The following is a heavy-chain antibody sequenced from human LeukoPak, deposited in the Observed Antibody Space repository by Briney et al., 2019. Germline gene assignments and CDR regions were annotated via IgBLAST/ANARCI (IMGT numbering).Heavy chain of an antibody. J-gene: IGHJ4*02. Sequence: SETLSLTCAVSGYSISSGYYWGWIRQPPGKGLEWIGSIYYSGSTYYNPSLKSRVTISLDTSKNQFSLKVSSVTAADTAMYYCARRVEGFDYWGQGTLVTVSS. CDR2: IYYSGST. V-gene: IGHV4-38-2*01. D-gene: IGHD1-1*01. CDR1: GYSISSGYY. CDR3: ARRVEGFDY.